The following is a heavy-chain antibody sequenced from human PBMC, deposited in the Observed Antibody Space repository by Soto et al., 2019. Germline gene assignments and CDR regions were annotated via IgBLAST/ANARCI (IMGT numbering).Heavy chain of an antibody. Sequence: GESLTISCKVSGYSFTSYWIIWVRQMPGKGLEWMGRIDPSDSYTNYSPSFQGHVTISADKSISTACLQWSSLKASDTAMYYCARRNLGSYYGMDVWGQGTPVTVSS. CDR1: GYSFTSYW. CDR3: ARRNLGSYYGMDV. V-gene: IGHV5-10-1*01. D-gene: IGHD1-1*01. CDR2: IDPSDSYT. J-gene: IGHJ6*02.